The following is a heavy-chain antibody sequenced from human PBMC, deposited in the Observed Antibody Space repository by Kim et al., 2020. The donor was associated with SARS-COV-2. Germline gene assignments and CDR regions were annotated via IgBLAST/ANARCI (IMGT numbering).Heavy chain of an antibody. CDR2: GSER. J-gene: IGHJ4*02. CDR3: ARGRAVDH. V-gene: IGHV3-7*01. Sequence: GSERNFLGSVKGRFTISRDNDKNSLYLQMSNLRPEDSAVYFCARGRAVDHWGQGTLVTVSS.